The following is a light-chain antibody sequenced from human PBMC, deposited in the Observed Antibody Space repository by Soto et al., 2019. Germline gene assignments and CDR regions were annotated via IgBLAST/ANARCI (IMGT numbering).Light chain of an antibody. CDR1: QSISGY. CDR3: QQTYSTPMFT. J-gene: IGKJ2*01. Sequence: DIQMTQSPSSLSASVGDRVTITCRASQSISGYLNWYQQRPGKAPKLLIYTASRLQSGVPSRFSGSGSETDFTLTISSLQLEDFATYFCQQTYSTPMFTFGQGTKLEIK. CDR2: TAS. V-gene: IGKV1-39*01.